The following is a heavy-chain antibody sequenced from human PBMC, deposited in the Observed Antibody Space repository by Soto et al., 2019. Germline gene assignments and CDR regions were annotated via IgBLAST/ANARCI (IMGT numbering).Heavy chain of an antibody. CDR1: GGSISSYY. CDR3: ASYDSRYYYYGMDV. J-gene: IGHJ6*02. V-gene: IGHV4-59*01. Sequence: SETLSLTCTVSGGSISSYYWSWIRQPPGKGLEWIGYIYYSGSTNYNPSLKSRVTISVDTSKNQFSLKLSSVTAADTAVYYCASYDSRYYYYGMDVWGQGTTVTVSS. D-gene: IGHD3-22*01. CDR2: IYYSGST.